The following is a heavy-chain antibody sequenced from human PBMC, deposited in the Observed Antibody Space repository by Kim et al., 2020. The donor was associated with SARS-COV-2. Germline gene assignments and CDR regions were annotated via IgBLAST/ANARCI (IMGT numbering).Heavy chain of an antibody. Sequence: GGSLRLSCAASGFTFSTYWMHWVRQAPGKGLLWVSAISNDGRSTIYADSVKGRFTISRDNTKNTLYLQMNSLGVEDTAVYYCARGGSPWIWGQGILVTVSS. CDR3: ARGGSPWI. V-gene: IGHV3-74*01. D-gene: IGHD5-12*01. J-gene: IGHJ4*02. CDR1: GFTFSTYW. CDR2: ISNDGRST.